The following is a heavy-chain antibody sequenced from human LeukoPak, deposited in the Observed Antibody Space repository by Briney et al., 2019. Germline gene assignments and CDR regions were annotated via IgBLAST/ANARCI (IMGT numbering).Heavy chain of an antibody. CDR3: ARPRSGIVDY. V-gene: IGHV3-53*01. J-gene: IGHJ4*02. CDR1: GFTVSSNY. CDR2: MYSDGTT. D-gene: IGHD3-10*01. Sequence: GVSLRLSCAASGFTVSSNYMSWVRQAPGKGLEWVSVMYSDGTTYYADSVKGRFTFPRDNSRNTLYLQMNSLRAEDTAVYYCARPRSGIVDYWGQGTLVTVSS.